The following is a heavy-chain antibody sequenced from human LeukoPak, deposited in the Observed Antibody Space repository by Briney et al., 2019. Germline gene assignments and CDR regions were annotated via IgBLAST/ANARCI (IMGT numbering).Heavy chain of an antibody. Sequence: PGRSLRLACAASAFTFSSYAMHWVRLAPGKGLECVAVISYDGSNKYYADLVKGRINISRDNSKNMRYLERNRLRGEDTAVYYCAKDDYESSGYYYFDNWGQGNLVSVS. V-gene: IGHV3-30*18. D-gene: IGHD3-22*01. CDR3: AKDDYESSGYYYFDN. CDR2: ISYDGSNK. CDR1: AFTFSSYA. J-gene: IGHJ4*02.